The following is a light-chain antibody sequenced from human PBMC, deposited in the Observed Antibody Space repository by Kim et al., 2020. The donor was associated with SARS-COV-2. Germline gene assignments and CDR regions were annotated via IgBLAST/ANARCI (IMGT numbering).Light chain of an antibody. CDR3: QQTYDPPYT. V-gene: IGKV1-39*01. CDR2: AVS. CDR1: HSISRN. Sequence: DIQMTQSPSSLSASVGDRVTITCRASHSISRNLNWYQQKPGKAPNLLIYAVSKLQSGVPSRFTGSGSGTDFTLTISSLHPEDFAPYYCQQTYDPPYTFGQGTKLEI. J-gene: IGKJ2*01.